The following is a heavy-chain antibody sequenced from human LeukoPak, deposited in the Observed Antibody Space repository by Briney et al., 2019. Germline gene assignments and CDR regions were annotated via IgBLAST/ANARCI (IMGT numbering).Heavy chain of an antibody. J-gene: IGHJ6*03. Sequence: SETLSLTCAVSGYSISSGYYWGWIRQPPGKGLEWIGSIYHSGSTYYNPSLKSRVTISVDTSKNQFSLKLSSVTAADTAVYYCARAEWELPDYYYYMDVWGKGTTVTVSS. CDR3: ARAEWELPDYYYYMDV. CDR2: IYHSGST. V-gene: IGHV4-38-2*01. D-gene: IGHD1-26*01. CDR1: GYSISSGYY.